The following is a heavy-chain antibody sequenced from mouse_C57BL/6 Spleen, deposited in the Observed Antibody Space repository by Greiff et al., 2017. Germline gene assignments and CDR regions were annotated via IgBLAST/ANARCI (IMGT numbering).Heavy chain of an antibody. CDR2: ISSGGSYT. CDR1: GFTFSSYG. D-gene: IGHD1-1*01. V-gene: IGHV5-6*01. J-gene: IGHJ4*01. Sequence: EVQLMESGGDLVKPGGSLKLSCAASGFTFSSYGMSWVRQTPDKRLEWVATISSGGSYTYYPDSVKGRFTISRDNAKNTLYLQMSSLKSEDTAMYYCARQGYGSSYYAIDYWGQGTSVTVSS. CDR3: ARQGYGSSYYAIDY.